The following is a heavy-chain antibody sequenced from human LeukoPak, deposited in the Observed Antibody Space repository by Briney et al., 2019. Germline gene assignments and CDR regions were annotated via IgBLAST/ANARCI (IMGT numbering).Heavy chain of an antibody. V-gene: IGHV4-39*01. CDR3: ARHRSSSVYDAVDI. J-gene: IGHJ3*02. CDR2: INYSGST. Sequence: KPSETLSLTCTVSGGSISSSNYYWGWIRQPPGKGLEWIGSINYSGSTYYKPSLKSRVTLSVGTSKNQFSLNLSSVTAADTAVYSCARHRSSSVYDAVDIWGQGTMVTVSS. CDR1: GGSISSSNYY. D-gene: IGHD3-22*01.